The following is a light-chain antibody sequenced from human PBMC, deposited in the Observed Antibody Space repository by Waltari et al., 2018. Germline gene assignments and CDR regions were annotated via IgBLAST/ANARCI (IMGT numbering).Light chain of an antibody. CDR3: SSYTTDSTWV. CDR1: SRDVGGLND. Sequence: SALTQPASVSGSPGQPITISCSGTSRDVGGLNDVAWYQQNPGKAPKLMISNVNKRLSGVSKRFSGSKSGNTASLTISGLQAEDEADYYCSSYTTDSTWVFGGGTKLTVL. J-gene: IGLJ3*02. CDR2: NVN. V-gene: IGLV2-14*01.